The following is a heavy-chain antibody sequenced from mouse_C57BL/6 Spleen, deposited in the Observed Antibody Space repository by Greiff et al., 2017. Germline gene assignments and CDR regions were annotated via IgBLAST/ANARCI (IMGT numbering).Heavy chain of an antibody. Sequence: QVQLQQSGAELVKPGASVKLSCKASGYTFTSYWMHWVKQRPGRGLEWIGRIDPNSGGTKYNEKFKSKATLTVDKPSSTAYMQLSSLTSEDSAVYYCARQPSNYYGSSDYAMDYWGQGTSVTVSS. V-gene: IGHV1-72*01. CDR2: IDPNSGGT. CDR3: ARQPSNYYGSSDYAMDY. CDR1: GYTFTSYW. J-gene: IGHJ4*01. D-gene: IGHD1-1*01.